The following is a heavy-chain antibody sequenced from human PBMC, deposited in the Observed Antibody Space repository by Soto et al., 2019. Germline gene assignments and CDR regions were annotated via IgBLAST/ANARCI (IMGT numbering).Heavy chain of an antibody. D-gene: IGHD2-8*01. CDR3: ARIAGYAKPYYLCCMHS. CDR1: MG. Sequence: MGVSWIRQPPGKALEWLALIDWDDAKYYSTSLKTRLTISKDTSKNQVVLTMTNLDPMDTATYYCARIAGYAKPYYLCCMHSWGQGTTVTASS. CDR2: IDWDDAK. V-gene: IGHV2-70*01. J-gene: IGHJ6*02.